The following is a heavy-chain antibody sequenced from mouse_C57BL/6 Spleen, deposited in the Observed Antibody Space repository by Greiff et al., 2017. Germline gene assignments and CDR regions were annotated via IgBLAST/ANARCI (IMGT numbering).Heavy chain of an antibody. Sequence: QVQLQQPGAELVKPGASVKLSCKASGYTFTSYWMHWVKQRPGQGLEWIGMIHPNSGSTNYNEKFKSKATLTVDKSSSTAYMQLSSLASEDSAVYCCARLITTVVAGVDYWGQGTTLTVSS. V-gene: IGHV1-64*01. D-gene: IGHD1-1*01. CDR3: ARLITTVVAGVDY. CDR1: GYTFTSYW. CDR2: IHPNSGST. J-gene: IGHJ2*01.